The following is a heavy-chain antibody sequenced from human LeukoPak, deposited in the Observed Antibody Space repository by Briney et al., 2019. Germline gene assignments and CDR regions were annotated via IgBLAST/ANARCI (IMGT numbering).Heavy chain of an antibody. CDR1: GYSFSSYG. D-gene: IGHD5-24*01. V-gene: IGHV1-69*13. J-gene: IGHJ4*02. CDR3: ARDGDGYKKYYFDY. Sequence: ASVKVSCKASGYSFSSYGISWVRQAPGQGLEWMGGIIPIFGTANYAQKFQGRVTITADESTSTAYMELSSLRSEDTAVYYCARDGDGYKKYYFDYWGQGTLVTVSS. CDR2: IIPIFGTA.